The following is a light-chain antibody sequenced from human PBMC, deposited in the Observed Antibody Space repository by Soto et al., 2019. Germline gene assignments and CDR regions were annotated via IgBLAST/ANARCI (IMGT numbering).Light chain of an antibody. CDR1: QSVSSSY. Sequence: EIVLTQSPGTLSLSPGERATLSCRASQSVSSSYLAWDQQKPGQAPRLLIYGGSSRATGIPNRFSGSGSGTDVTLTISSQEPEDFAVYYCQQYGSSLSTFGQGTKVEIK. J-gene: IGKJ1*01. CDR2: GGS. CDR3: QQYGSSLST. V-gene: IGKV3-20*01.